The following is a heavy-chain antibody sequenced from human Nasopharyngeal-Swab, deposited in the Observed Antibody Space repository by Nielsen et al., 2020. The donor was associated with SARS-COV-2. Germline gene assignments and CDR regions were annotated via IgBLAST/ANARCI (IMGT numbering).Heavy chain of an antibody. Sequence: GESLKISCAASGFTFSDYYMSWARQAPGKGLEWISYISSSSRYINYADSVKGRFTISRDNAKNSLYLQMNSLRAEDTAVYYCARVGVGVTTTKGGYFGYWGQGTLVTVSS. CDR2: ISSSSRYI. V-gene: IGHV3-11*06. CDR3: ARVGVGVTTTKGGYFGY. J-gene: IGHJ4*02. CDR1: GFTFSDYY. D-gene: IGHD4-17*01.